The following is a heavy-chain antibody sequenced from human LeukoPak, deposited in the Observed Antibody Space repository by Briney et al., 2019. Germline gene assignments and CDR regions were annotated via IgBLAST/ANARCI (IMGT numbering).Heavy chain of an antibody. V-gene: IGHV1-2*02. CDR3: AKDVVSSRWTNFDY. CDR1: EYTFTGYY. D-gene: IGHD6-13*01. J-gene: IGHJ4*02. Sequence: ASVKVSCKASEYTFTGYYMHWVRQAPGQGLEWMGWINPNSGGTNYAQKFQGRFTISRDNSKNTLYLQMNSLRAGDTALYYCAKDVVSSRWTNFDYWGQGTLVTVSS. CDR2: INPNSGGT.